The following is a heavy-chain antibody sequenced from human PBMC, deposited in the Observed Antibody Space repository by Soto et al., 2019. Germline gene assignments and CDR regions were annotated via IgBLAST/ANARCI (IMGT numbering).Heavy chain of an antibody. Sequence: EVQLVESGGGLVQPGGSLRLSCAASGFSFSDSAMHWVRQACGKGREWIARIGSKANSYLIAYDESVRGRFSISRDDSKHMAYLQMNALNTEDTAIYYCARGGEMGRNDYWGQGTPVTVS. CDR1: GFSFSDSA. D-gene: IGHD1-26*01. CDR3: ARGGEMGRNDY. J-gene: IGHJ4*02. CDR2: IGSKANSYLI. V-gene: IGHV3-73*02.